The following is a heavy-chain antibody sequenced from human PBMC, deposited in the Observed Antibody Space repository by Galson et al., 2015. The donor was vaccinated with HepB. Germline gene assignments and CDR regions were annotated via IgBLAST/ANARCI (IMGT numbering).Heavy chain of an antibody. CDR1: GFTFHFYA. D-gene: IGHD2-8*02. CDR2: IKSKTDGETT. J-gene: IGHJ5*02. CDR3: TTDVYYSTYWSWLDP. Sequence: SLRLSCAASGFTFHFYAMHWVRQAPGMGLEWVGRIKSKTDGETTDYAAPVKGRFTISRDDSKNRLYLQMNSLKTEDTAVYYCTTDVYYSTYWSWLDPRGQGTLVTVSS. V-gene: IGHV3-15*01.